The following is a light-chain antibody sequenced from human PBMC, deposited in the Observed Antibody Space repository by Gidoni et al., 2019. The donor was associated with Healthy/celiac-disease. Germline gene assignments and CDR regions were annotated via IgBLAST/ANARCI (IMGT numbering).Light chain of an antibody. CDR2: GAP. CDR3: QQYNNWPPLT. Sequence: EIVMTQSPATLSVSPGERATPSCRASQSVNSNLAWYQQKPGQAPRLPIYGAPTRAPGIPARFSGSGSGTEFTLTISNLKSEDFAVYYCQQYNNWPPLTFGGGTKVEIK. CDR1: QSVNSN. J-gene: IGKJ4*01. V-gene: IGKV3-15*01.